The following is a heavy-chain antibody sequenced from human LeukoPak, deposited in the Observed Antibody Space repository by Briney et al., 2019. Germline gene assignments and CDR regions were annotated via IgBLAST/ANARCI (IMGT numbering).Heavy chain of an antibody. CDR2: VNESGGT. CDR1: IDSFSNYH. Sequence: SETLSLTCAVYIDSFSNYHWNWIRQTPAKGMEWIGEVNESGGTNISPSLRSRVTISVDTSKNQFSLRLSSVTAADTAVYYCARASTGGIVGANLFDYWGQGTLVTVSS. J-gene: IGHJ4*02. V-gene: IGHV4-34*01. D-gene: IGHD1-26*01. CDR3: ARASTGGIVGANLFDY.